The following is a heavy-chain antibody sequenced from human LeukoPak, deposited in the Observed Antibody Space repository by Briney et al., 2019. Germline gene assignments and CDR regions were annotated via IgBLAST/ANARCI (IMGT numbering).Heavy chain of an antibody. CDR2: IYYSGST. CDR1: GGSISSYY. D-gene: IGHD5-24*01. CDR3: ASSRDGYNPFDY. J-gene: IGHJ4*02. V-gene: IGHV4-59*08. Sequence: SETLPLTCTVSGGSISSYYWSWIRQPPGKGLEWIGYIYYSGSTNYNPSLKSRVTISVDTSKNQFSLKLSSVTAADTAVYYCASSRDGYNPFDYWGQGTLVTVSS.